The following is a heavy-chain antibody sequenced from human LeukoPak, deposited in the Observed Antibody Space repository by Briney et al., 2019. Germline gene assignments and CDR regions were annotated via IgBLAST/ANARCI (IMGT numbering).Heavy chain of an antibody. V-gene: IGHV3-74*01. Sequence: GGSLRLSCAASGFTFSSYWMHWVRQAPGKGLVWVSRINSDGSSASYADSVKGRFTISRDNAKNTLYLQMNSLRAEDTAVYYCARGRYYDSSGYLDYWGQGTLVTVSS. CDR2: INSDGSSA. CDR3: ARGRYYDSSGYLDY. CDR1: GFTFSSYW. D-gene: IGHD3-22*01. J-gene: IGHJ4*02.